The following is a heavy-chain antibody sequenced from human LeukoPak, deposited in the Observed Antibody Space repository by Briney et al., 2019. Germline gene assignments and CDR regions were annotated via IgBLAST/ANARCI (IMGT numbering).Heavy chain of an antibody. CDR1: GFTFSNYG. D-gene: IGHD2-2*01. CDR3: ARVLVPAATSRYYYYGMDV. J-gene: IGHJ6*02. V-gene: IGHV3-33*01. CDR2: TWYDGSNK. Sequence: GRSLRRSCAASGFTFSNYGMHWVRQAPGKGLEWVAVTWYDGSNKYYADSVKGRFTISRDNSKNTLYLQMNSLRAEDTAVYYCARVLVPAATSRYYYYGMDVWGQGTTVTVSS.